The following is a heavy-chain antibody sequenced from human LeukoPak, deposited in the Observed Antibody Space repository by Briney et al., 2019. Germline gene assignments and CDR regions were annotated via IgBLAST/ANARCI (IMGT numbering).Heavy chain of an antibody. CDR2: VSGGGHNT. CDR3: AKDRSSWYYPFDS. D-gene: IGHD3-3*01. J-gene: IGHJ4*02. CDR1: GFTFSSYA. Sequence: PGGSLRLSCVASGFTFSSYAMSWVRQAPGKGLEWVSVVSGGGHNTYYADSVKGRFTMSRDNSKRTVYLQMNSLRAEDTAVYYCAKDRSSWYYPFDSWGQGTLVTVSP. V-gene: IGHV3-23*01.